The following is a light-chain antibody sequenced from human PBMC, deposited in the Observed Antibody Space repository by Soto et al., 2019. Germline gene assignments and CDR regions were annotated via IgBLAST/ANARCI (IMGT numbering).Light chain of an antibody. Sequence: QSVLTQPASVSGSPGQSITISCTGTSSDVAAYNYVSWFQHHAGKAPKLMLYDVNNRPSGVSNRFSGSKSGNTASLTISGLQVEYEADYYCSSYTTSNTPLYVFGTGTKLTVL. V-gene: IGLV2-14*03. J-gene: IGLJ1*01. CDR2: DVN. CDR3: SSYTTSNTPLYV. CDR1: SSDVAAYNY.